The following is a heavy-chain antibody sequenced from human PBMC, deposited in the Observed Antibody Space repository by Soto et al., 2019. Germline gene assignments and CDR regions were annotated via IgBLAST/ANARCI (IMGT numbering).Heavy chain of an antibody. V-gene: IGHV4-34*01. Sequence: QVQLQQWGAGLLKPSETLSLTCAVYGGSFSGYYWSWIRQPPGKGLEWIGEINHSGSTNYNPSLNNGVTISIHMTKIQFVRKLSSVPAAVTSVYFCARVGGIVVVPAAIPRGYWYFDLWGRVTLVTVSS. D-gene: IGHD2-2*02. CDR2: INHSGST. J-gene: IGHJ2*01. CDR1: GGSFSGYY. CDR3: ARVGGIVVVPAAIPRGYWYFDL.